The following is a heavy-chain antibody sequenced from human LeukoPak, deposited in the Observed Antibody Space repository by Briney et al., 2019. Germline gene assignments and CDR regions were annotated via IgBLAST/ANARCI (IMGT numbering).Heavy chain of an antibody. Sequence: ASVKVSCKVSGYTLTELSMHWVRQAPGKGLEWMGGFDPEDGETIYAQKFQGRVTMTEDTSTDTAYMGLSSLRSEDTAVYYCATYKFAAVAVNFDYWGQGTLVTVSS. CDR3: ATYKFAAVAVNFDY. J-gene: IGHJ4*02. CDR1: GYTLTELS. V-gene: IGHV1-24*01. D-gene: IGHD6-19*01. CDR2: FDPEDGET.